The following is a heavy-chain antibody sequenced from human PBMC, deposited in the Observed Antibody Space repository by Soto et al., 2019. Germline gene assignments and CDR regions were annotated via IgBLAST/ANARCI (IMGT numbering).Heavy chain of an antibody. D-gene: IGHD6-6*01. CDR3: ARDDSSSCYFDY. Sequence: GGSLRLSCAASGFTFSSYSMNWVRQAPGKGLEWVSYISSSSTIYYEDSVKGRLTISRGNAKNSLYLQMNSLRAEDTAVYYCARDDSSSCYFDYWGQGTLVTVSS. CDR2: ISSSSTI. CDR1: GFTFSSYS. J-gene: IGHJ4*02. V-gene: IGHV3-48*01.